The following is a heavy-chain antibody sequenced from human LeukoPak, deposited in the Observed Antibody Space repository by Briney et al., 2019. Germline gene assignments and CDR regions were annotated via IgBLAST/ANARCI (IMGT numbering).Heavy chain of an antibody. Sequence: ASVKVSCKASGYTFTDYFMHWVRQAPGQGLEWMGWINPNSGGTNFAQKFQGRVTMTRDTSISTAYMELSSLTSDDTAVYYCARGRFSGYGTDWGQGTLVTVSS. V-gene: IGHV1-2*02. CDR2: INPNSGGT. J-gene: IGHJ4*02. CDR3: ARGRFSGYGTD. CDR1: GYTFTDYF. D-gene: IGHD5-12*01.